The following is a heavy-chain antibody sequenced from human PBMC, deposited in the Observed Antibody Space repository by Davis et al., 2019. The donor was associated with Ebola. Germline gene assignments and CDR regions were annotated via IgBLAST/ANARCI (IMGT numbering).Heavy chain of an antibody. D-gene: IGHD2-2*01. J-gene: IGHJ5*02. CDR1: GYTFISYS. CDR2: INAGNGDT. V-gene: IGHV1-3*01. Sequence: ASVKVSCKASGYTFISYSMHWVRQAPGQSLEWMGWINAGNGDTKYSQKFQGRVTLTRDTSTSTVYMELSSLRSEDTAVYYCARRGCSSTSCRWGGWFDPWGQGTLVTVSS. CDR3: ARRGCSSTSCRWGGWFDP.